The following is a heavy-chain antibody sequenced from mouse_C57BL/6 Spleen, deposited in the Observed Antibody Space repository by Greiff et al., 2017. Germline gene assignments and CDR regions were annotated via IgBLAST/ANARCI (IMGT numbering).Heavy chain of an antibody. V-gene: IGHV1-69*01. J-gene: IGHJ3*01. Sequence: VQLQHPGAELVMPGASVKLSCKASGYTFTSYWMHWVKQRPGQGLEWIGEIDPSDSYTNYNQKFKGKSTLTVDKSSSTAYMQLSSLTSEDSAVYYCARYYYGRGGAYWGQGTLVTVSA. CDR3: ARYYYGRGGAY. CDR1: GYTFTSYW. CDR2: IDPSDSYT. D-gene: IGHD1-1*01.